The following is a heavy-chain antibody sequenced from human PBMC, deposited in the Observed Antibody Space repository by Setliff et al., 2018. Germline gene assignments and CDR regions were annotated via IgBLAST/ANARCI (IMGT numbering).Heavy chain of an antibody. CDR1: GDSISGRF. CDR3: ARGITPTTRPGYYYMDV. D-gene: IGHD3-16*01. CDR2: VYYSGLD. J-gene: IGHJ6*03. Sequence: SETMSLTCTVSGDSISGRFWNWLRQTPDKGLEWIGRVYYSGLDDLNPSLHSRLTISVDTSKKQFSLSLTSVTAADTAIYYCARGITPTTRPGYYYMDVWGKGTTVTVSS. V-gene: IGHV4-59*11.